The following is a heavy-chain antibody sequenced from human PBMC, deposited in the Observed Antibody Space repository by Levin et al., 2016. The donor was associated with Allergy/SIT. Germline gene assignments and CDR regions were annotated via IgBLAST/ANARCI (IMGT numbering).Heavy chain of an antibody. J-gene: IGHJ5*02. CDR2: IYYSGST. Sequence: GSLRLSCTVSGGSISSYYWSWIRQPPGKGLEWIGYIYYSGSTNYNPSLKSRVTISVDTSKNQFSLKLSSVTAADTAVYYCAREHSSSFHNWFDPWGQGTLVTVSS. D-gene: IGHD6-6*01. CDR1: GGSISSYY. V-gene: IGHV4-59*01. CDR3: AREHSSSFHNWFDP.